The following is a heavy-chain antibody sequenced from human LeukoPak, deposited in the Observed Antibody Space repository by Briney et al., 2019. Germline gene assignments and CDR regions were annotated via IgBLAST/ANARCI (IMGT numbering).Heavy chain of an antibody. CDR1: GGSISSSSYY. D-gene: IGHD6-19*01. V-gene: IGHV4-39*07. CDR3: ARGAVAFYYFDY. CDR2: IYYSGST. Sequence: KPSETLSLTCTVSGGSISSSSYYWGWIRQPPGKGLEWIGSIYYSGSTYYNPSLKSRVTISVDTSKNQFSLKLSSVTAADTAVYYCARGAVAFYYFDYWGQGTLVTVSS. J-gene: IGHJ4*02.